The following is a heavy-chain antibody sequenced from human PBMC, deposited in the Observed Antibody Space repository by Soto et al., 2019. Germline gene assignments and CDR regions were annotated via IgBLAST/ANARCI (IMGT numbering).Heavy chain of an antibody. Sequence: PGGSLRLSCAASGFTFSSYSMNWVRQAPGKGLEWVSSISSSSSYIYYADSVKGRFTISRDNAKNSLYLQMNSLRAEDTAVYYCARDCSSTSCYPSGYYGMDVWGQGTTVTVSS. D-gene: IGHD2-2*01. CDR1: GFTFSSYS. CDR2: ISSSSSYI. J-gene: IGHJ6*02. CDR3: ARDCSSTSCYPSGYYGMDV. V-gene: IGHV3-21*01.